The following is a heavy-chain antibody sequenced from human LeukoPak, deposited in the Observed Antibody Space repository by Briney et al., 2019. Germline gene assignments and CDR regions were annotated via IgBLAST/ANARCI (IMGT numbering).Heavy chain of an antibody. CDR1: GYSFTGYW. J-gene: IGHJ5*02. V-gene: IGHV5-51*01. D-gene: IGHD6-19*01. Sequence: GESLKISCKGSGYSFTGYWIGWVRQMPGKGLEWMGIIYPDNSNTRYSPSFQGQVTISADKSISTAYLQWSSLKASDTAMYYCARRGAVAGWFDPWGQGTLVTVSS. CDR3: ARRGAVAGWFDP. CDR2: IYPDNSNT.